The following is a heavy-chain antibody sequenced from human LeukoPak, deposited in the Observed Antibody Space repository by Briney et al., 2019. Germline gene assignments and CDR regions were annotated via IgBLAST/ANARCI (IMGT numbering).Heavy chain of an antibody. J-gene: IGHJ4*02. Sequence: GGSLRLSCPASGFTFSSYAMHWVRQGPGKGLEWVAIISSDGNDRYYADSVRGRFTISRGNSKNTLYLQMNSLRAEDTAVYYCARGDYFDSSAYYSLDYWGQGTLVTVSS. V-gene: IGHV3-30*01. CDR2: ISSDGNDR. D-gene: IGHD3-22*01. CDR1: GFTFSSYA. CDR3: ARGDYFDSSAYYSLDY.